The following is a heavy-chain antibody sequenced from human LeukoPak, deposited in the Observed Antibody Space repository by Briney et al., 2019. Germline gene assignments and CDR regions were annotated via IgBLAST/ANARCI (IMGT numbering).Heavy chain of an antibody. CDR3: AKKGRYYDSSGYYSLDY. J-gene: IGHJ4*02. D-gene: IGHD3-22*01. CDR2: ISGSGGST. V-gene: IGHV3-23*01. CDR1: GFTFSSYA. Sequence: GGSLRHSCAASGFTFSSYAMSWVRQAPGKGLEWVSAISGSGGSTYYADSVKGRFTISRDNSKNTLYLQMNSLRAEDTAVYYCAKKGRYYDSSGYYSLDYWGQGTLVTVSS.